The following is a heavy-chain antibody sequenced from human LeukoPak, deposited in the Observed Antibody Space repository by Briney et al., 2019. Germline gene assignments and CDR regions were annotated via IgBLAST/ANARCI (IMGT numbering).Heavy chain of an antibody. J-gene: IGHJ3*01. V-gene: IGHV1-18*01. CDR2: ISGYNGKI. CDR3: ARRFCSSVSCYDDDAFDV. D-gene: IGHD2-2*01. CDR1: GHTFVSYG. Sequence: ASVKVSCKASGHTFVSYGISWVRQAPGQGLEWMGWISGYNGKINYAQKFQGRVTMTTDTSTSTAYLELRSLPSEDTAVYYCARRFCSSVSCYDDDAFDVWGQGTLVTVPS.